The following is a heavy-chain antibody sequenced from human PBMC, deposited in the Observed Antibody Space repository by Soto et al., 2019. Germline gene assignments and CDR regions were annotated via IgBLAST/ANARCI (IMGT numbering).Heavy chain of an antibody. CDR3: AREWSAAGHFYGMDV. Sequence: ASVKVSCKTSGYTFTSYDINWVRQAPGQGLEWVGWMNTNSDDTRSAQKFRGRLTLTRDKSMRAVYMKLSNLRPDDSAAYYCAREWSAAGHFYGMDVWGQGTTVTVSS. V-gene: IGHV1-8*01. J-gene: IGHJ6*02. D-gene: IGHD6-13*01. CDR2: MNTNSDDT. CDR1: GYTFTSYD.